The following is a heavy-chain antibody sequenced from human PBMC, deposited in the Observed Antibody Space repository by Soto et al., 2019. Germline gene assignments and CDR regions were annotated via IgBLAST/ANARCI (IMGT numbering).Heavy chain of an antibody. Sequence: QVQLVQSGAEVKKPGSSVKVSCKASGGTFSIYAISWVRQAPGPVLEWMGGIIPIFGKANYEQKFQGRVPITADESPSTAYMELSSLRSEDTAVYYFARVDKATYYSCGMDVWGQGTKVTVSS. J-gene: IGHJ6*02. CDR3: ARVDKATYYSCGMDV. CDR1: GGTFSIYA. CDR2: IIPIFGKA. V-gene: IGHV1-69*01.